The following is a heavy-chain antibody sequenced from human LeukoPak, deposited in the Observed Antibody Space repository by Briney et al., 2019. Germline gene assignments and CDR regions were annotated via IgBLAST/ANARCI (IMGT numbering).Heavy chain of an antibody. CDR1: GGSVSSGSYY. J-gene: IGHJ5*02. CDR3: ARDHYYASGIS. CDR2: IYYSGST. Sequence: SGPTLVKPSETLSLTCTVSGGSVSSGSYYWSWIRQPPGKGLEWIGYIYYSGSTNYNPSLKSRVTISVDTSKNQFSLKLSSVTAADTAVYYCARDHYYASGISWGQGTLVTVSP. D-gene: IGHD3-22*01. V-gene: IGHV4-61*01.